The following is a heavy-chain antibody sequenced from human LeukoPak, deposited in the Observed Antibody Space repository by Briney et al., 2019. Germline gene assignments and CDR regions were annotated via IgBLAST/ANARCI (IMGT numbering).Heavy chain of an antibody. CDR3: AKDNGYSPHWFDP. CDR1: GFTFSSYG. Sequence: GGSLRLSCAASGFTFSSYGMHWVRQAPGKGLEWVAFIRYDGSNKYYADSVKGRFTISRDNSKNTLYLQMNSLRAEDTAVYYCAKDNGYSPHWFDPWGQGTLVTVSS. CDR2: IRYDGSNK. J-gene: IGHJ5*02. V-gene: IGHV3-30*02. D-gene: IGHD3-22*01.